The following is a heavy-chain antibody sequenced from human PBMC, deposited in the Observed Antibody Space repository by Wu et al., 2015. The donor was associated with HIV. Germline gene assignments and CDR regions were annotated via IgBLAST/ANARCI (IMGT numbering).Heavy chain of an antibody. V-gene: IGHV1-18*01. J-gene: IGHJ4*02. CDR2: ISAYNGNT. D-gene: IGHD6-13*01. Sequence: QVQLVQSGAEVKKPGASVKVSCKASGYTFTSYGISWVRQAPGQGLEWMGWISAYNGNTNYAQKLQGRVTMTTDTSTSTAYMELRSLRSDDTAVYYCARATAMESSSWPEKRYYFDYWGQGTLVTVSS. CDR3: ARATAMESSSWPEKRYYFDY. CDR1: GYTFTSYG.